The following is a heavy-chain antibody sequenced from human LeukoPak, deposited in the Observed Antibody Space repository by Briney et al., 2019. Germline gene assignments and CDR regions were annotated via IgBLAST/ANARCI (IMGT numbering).Heavy chain of an antibody. Sequence: PSETLSLTCGVYGGSFSGYYWSWIRQPPGKGLEWIGDINHSGSTNYNPSLKSRVTISVDTSKNQFSLKLNSVTAADTAVYYCARWGNGAAAIGLQNYYFDYWGQGTLVTVSS. CDR2: INHSGST. D-gene: IGHD2-2*02. V-gene: IGHV4-34*01. J-gene: IGHJ4*02. CDR3: ARWGNGAAAIGLQNYYFDY. CDR1: GGSFSGYY.